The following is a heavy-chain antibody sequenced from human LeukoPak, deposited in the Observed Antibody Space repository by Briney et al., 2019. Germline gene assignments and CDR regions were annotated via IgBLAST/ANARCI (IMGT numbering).Heavy chain of an antibody. CDR3: ARHDPVGHFLRGMDV. CDR2: IYYTGST. CDR1: GGSISGYF. V-gene: IGHV4-59*08. Sequence: SGTLSLTCAVSGGSISGYFWSWSRQPPGKGLEWIGYIYYTGSTIYNPSLRSRVTMSVDVSKNQFSLDLTSVTAADTAVYYCARHDPVGHFLRGMDVWGQGTAVTVSS. D-gene: IGHD2/OR15-2a*01. J-gene: IGHJ6*02.